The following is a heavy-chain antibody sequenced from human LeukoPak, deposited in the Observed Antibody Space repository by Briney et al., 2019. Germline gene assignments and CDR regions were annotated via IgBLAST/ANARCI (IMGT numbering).Heavy chain of an antibody. Sequence: LGESLKISCKGSGYSFTSYWIGWVRQLPGKGLEWMGIIYPGDSDTRYSPSFQGQVTISADKSISTAYLQWSSLKASDTAMYYCARHGSGINTAMFFWGQGTLVTVSS. CDR1: GYSFTSYW. D-gene: IGHD5-18*01. V-gene: IGHV5-51*01. CDR3: ARHGSGINTAMFF. CDR2: IYPGDSDT. J-gene: IGHJ4*02.